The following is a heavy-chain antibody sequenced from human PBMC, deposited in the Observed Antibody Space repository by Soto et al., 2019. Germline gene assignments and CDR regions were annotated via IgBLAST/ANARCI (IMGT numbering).Heavy chain of an antibody. Sequence: QVQLVQSGTEVKKPGSSVRVSCKASGGTFSSFDITWVRQAPGQGLEWMGGIIPLFRTANYPQKFQGRIAITADASTNTAYMELYSLRYEDTAVYYCARDMGTATRFDPWGQGTLVTVSS. CDR1: GGTFSSFD. J-gene: IGHJ5*02. CDR2: IIPLFRTA. CDR3: ARDMGTATRFDP. V-gene: IGHV1-69*01. D-gene: IGHD7-27*01.